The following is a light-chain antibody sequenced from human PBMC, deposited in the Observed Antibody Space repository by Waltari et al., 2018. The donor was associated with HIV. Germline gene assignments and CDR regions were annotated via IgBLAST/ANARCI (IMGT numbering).Light chain of an antibody. CDR3: QQYGSSPRT. Sequence: DIELTQSPGTLSLSPGDRATLSCRASQSVSSNYLAWYQQRPGQAPRLLIFGASSRATGIPDRFSGSGSGTDFTLTISRLEPKDFAVYYCQQYGSSPRTFGQGTKVEIK. V-gene: IGKV3-20*01. CDR1: QSVSSNY. J-gene: IGKJ1*01. CDR2: GAS.